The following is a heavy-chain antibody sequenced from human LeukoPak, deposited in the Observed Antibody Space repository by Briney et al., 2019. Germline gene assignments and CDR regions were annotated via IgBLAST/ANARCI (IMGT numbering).Heavy chain of an antibody. V-gene: IGHV3-23*01. CDR1: GFTFSSYA. Sequence: GGSLRLSCAASGFTFSSYAMSWVRQAPGKGLEWVSAISGSGGSTYYADSVKGRFTISRDNSKNTLYLQMNSLRAEDTAVYYCAKDEGYSYGYLPDYWGQGTLVTVSS. J-gene: IGHJ4*02. CDR3: AKDEGYSYGYLPDY. CDR2: ISGSGGST. D-gene: IGHD5-18*01.